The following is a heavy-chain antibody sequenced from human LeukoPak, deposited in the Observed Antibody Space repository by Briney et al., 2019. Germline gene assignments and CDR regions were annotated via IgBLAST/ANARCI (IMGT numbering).Heavy chain of an antibody. CDR1: GGSISSYY. Sequence: SETLSLTCTVSGGSISSYYWSWIRQPPGKGLEWIGYIYYSGSTNYNPSLKSRVTISVDTSKNQFSLKLSAVTAADTAVYYCSXXXXDGDYVHNWFDPWGQGTLVTVSS. J-gene: IGHJ5*02. D-gene: IGHD4-17*01. CDR2: IYYSGST. CDR3: SXXXXDGDYVHNWFDP. V-gene: IGHV4-59*08.